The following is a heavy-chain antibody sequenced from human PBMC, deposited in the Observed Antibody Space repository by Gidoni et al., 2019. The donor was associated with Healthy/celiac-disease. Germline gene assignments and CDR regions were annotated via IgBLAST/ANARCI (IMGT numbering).Heavy chain of an antibody. D-gene: IGHD3-22*01. CDR2: IYPGDSDT. CDR3: ARHVPNYYGSSGYSYYFDY. CDR1: GYSFTSYW. V-gene: IGHV5-51*01. J-gene: IGHJ4*02. Sequence: EVQLVQSGAEVKKPGESLKISCKGSGYSFTSYWIGWVRQMPGKGLEWMGIIYPGDSDTRYSPSFQGQVIISADKSISTAYLQWSSLKASDTAMYYCARHVPNYYGSSGYSYYFDYWGQGTLVTVSS.